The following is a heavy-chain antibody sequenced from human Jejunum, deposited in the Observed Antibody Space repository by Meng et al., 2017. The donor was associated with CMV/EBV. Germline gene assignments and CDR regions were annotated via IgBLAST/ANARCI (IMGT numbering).Heavy chain of an antibody. J-gene: IGHJ4*02. CDR1: GGSIGSGDYY. CDR3: ARGSIFVSFDS. Sequence: QWQPQAPGPGLVKPSQTLSLTCSVSGGSIGSGDYYWSWIRQPPGKGLEWIGYIHDTGSTYYNPSLKSRVDISLGTSRNHFSLTLSSVTAEDTAVYFCARGSIFVSFDSWGQGTLVTVSS. D-gene: IGHD3-3*01. CDR2: IHDTGST. V-gene: IGHV4-30-4*08.